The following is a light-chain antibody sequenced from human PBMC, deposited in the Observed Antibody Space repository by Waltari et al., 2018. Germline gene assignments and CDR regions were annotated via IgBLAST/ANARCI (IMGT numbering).Light chain of an antibody. J-gene: IGLJ1*01. CDR2: YDS. Sequence: SYVLTQPPSVSVAPGETARITCGGNNIGTKSVHWYRQKPGQAPELVISYDSDRPSGVRERSLGHNSGAAASRTTVRCEDGDEADYYCQVWDANNEPGLFGTGTEVTV. CDR3: QVWDANNEPGL. V-gene: IGLV3-21*01. CDR1: NIGTKS.